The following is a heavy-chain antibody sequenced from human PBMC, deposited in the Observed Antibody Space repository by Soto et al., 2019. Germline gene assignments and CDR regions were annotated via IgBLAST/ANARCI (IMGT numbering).Heavy chain of an antibody. CDR3: ARDRSSGYYNYPFDY. Sequence: SVKVSFKASGGTFSSYAISWLRQAPGQGLEWMGGIIPIFGTANYAQKFQGRVTITADESTGTAYMELSSLRSEDTAVYYCARDRSSGYYNYPFDYWGQGTLVTVSS. CDR2: IIPIFGTA. V-gene: IGHV1-69*13. J-gene: IGHJ4*02. CDR1: GGTFSSYA. D-gene: IGHD3-22*01.